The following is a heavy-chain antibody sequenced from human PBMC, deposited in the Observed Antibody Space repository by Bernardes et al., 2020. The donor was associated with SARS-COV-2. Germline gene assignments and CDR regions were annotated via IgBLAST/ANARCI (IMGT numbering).Heavy chain of an antibody. D-gene: IGHD6-19*01. J-gene: IGHJ6*02. V-gene: IGHV3-23*01. CDR3: AKDRVWYSGWYYYYYGMDV. Sequence: GGSLRLSCAASGFTFSSYAMSWVRQAPGKGLEWVSAISGSGGSTYYADSVKGRFTISRDNSKNTLYLQMNSLRAEDTAVYYCAKDRVWYSGWYYYYYGMDVWGQGTTVTVSS. CDR2: ISGSGGST. CDR1: GFTFSSYA.